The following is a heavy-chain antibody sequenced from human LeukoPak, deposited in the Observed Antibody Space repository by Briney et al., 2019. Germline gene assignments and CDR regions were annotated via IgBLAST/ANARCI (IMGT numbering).Heavy chain of an antibody. V-gene: IGHV3-23*01. CDR3: AKNQMGYGYGPNWFDP. CDR2: ISGSGGST. D-gene: IGHD5-18*01. J-gene: IGHJ5*02. Sequence: GGSLRLSCAASGFTFSSYAMSWVRQAPGEGLEWVSAISGSGGSTYYADSVKGRFTISRDNSKNTLYLQMNSRRAEGTAVYYSAKNQMGYGYGPNWFDPWGQGTLVTVSS. CDR1: GFTFSSYA.